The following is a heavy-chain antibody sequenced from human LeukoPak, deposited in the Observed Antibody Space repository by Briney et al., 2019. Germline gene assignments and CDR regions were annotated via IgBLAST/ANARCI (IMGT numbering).Heavy chain of an antibody. Sequence: GGSLRLSCAASGFTFSSYGMHWVRQAPGKGLEWVAVIWYDGSNKYYADSVKGRFTISRDNSKNTLYLQMSSLRAEDTAVYYCARDRHSSGFLYYYYGMDVWGQGTTVTVSS. D-gene: IGHD6-19*01. CDR2: IWYDGSNK. CDR1: GFTFSSYG. J-gene: IGHJ6*02. V-gene: IGHV3-33*01. CDR3: ARDRHSSGFLYYYYGMDV.